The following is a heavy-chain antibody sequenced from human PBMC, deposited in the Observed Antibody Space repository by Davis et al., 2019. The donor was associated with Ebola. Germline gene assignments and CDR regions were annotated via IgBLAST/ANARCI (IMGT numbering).Heavy chain of an antibody. CDR2: TSYDGSNK. CDR1: GFTFSSYD. Sequence: GGSLRLSCAASGFTFSSYDMHWVRHAPAYGLEWVAVTSYDGSNKYYADSVKGRVTISRDTSKNTLYLQMNSLRAEDTAVYYCARDKRWYSGSYYFDYWGQGTLVTVSS. D-gene: IGHD1-26*01. CDR3: ARDKRWYSGSYYFDY. V-gene: IGHV3-33*01. J-gene: IGHJ4*02.